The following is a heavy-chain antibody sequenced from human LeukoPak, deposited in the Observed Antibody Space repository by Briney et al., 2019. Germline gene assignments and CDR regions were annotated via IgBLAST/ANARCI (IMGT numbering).Heavy chain of an antibody. Sequence: SETLSLTCAVYGGSFSGYYWSWIRQPPGKGLEWIGEINHSGSTNYNPSLKSRVTISVDTSKNQFSLKPSSVTAADTAVYYCARVSITMVRGVIKPKSFDYWGQGTLVTVSS. J-gene: IGHJ4*02. CDR3: ARVSITMVRGVIKPKSFDY. CDR1: GGSFSGYY. V-gene: IGHV4-34*01. CDR2: INHSGST. D-gene: IGHD3-10*01.